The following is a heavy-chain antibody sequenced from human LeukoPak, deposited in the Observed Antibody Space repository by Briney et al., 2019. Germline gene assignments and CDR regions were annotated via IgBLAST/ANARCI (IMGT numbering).Heavy chain of an antibody. Sequence: ASVKVSCKASGGTFSSYAISWVRQAPGQGLEWMGRIIPILGIANYAQKFQGRVTITADTSTSTAYMELRSLRSDDTAVYYCARELTCSGGSCYSRYDYYYYGMDVWGQGTTVTVSS. CDR2: IIPILGIA. D-gene: IGHD2-15*01. CDR3: ARELTCSGGSCYSRYDYYYYGMDV. J-gene: IGHJ6*02. V-gene: IGHV1-69*04. CDR1: GGTFSSYA.